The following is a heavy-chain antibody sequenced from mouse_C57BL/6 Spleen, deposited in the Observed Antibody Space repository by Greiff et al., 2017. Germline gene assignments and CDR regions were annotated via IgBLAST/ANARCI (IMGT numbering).Heavy chain of an antibody. V-gene: IGHV1-69*01. CDR1: GYTFTSYW. Sequence: VQLQQPGAELVMPGASVKLSCKASGYTFTSYWMHWVKQRPGQGLEWIGEIDPSDSYTNYNQKFKGKSTLTVDKSSSTAYMQLSSLTSEDSAVYYCARGGVTGYYFDYWGQGTTLTVSS. CDR3: ARGGVTGYYFDY. CDR2: IDPSDSYT. J-gene: IGHJ2*01. D-gene: IGHD2-2*01.